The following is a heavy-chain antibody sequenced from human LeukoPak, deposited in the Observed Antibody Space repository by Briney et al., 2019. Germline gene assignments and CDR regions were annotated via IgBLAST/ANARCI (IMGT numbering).Heavy chain of an antibody. Sequence: ASVTVSCTASGYTFTGYYMHWVRQAPGQGLEWMGRINPNSGGTNYAQKFQGRVTMTRDTSISTAYMELSRLRSDDTAVYYCAAGEFGKFDYWGQGTLVTVSS. CDR1: GYTFTGYY. J-gene: IGHJ4*02. CDR2: INPNSGGT. D-gene: IGHD3-10*01. V-gene: IGHV1-2*06. CDR3: AAGEFGKFDY.